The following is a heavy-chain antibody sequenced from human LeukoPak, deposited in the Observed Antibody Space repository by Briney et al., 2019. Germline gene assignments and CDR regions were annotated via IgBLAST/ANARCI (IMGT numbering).Heavy chain of an antibody. D-gene: IGHD6-19*01. CDR3: AKDARRTSGWYFFDY. CDR1: GFAFSNQA. CDR2: ISDSGDIT. J-gene: IGHJ4*02. Sequence: GGSLRLSCAASGFAFSNQAMGWVRQASGKGLEWISVISDSGDITYYADSVKGRFTISRDNSRNTLFLQMNSLRAEDTAVYYCAKDARRTSGWYFFDYWGQGTLVTVSS. V-gene: IGHV3-23*01.